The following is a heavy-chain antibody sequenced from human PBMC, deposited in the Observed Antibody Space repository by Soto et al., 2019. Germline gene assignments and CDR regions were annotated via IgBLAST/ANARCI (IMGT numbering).Heavy chain of an antibody. V-gene: IGHV1-18*01. Sequence: QVQLVQSGAEVKKPGASVKVSCKASGYTFTSYGISWVRQAPGQGLEWMGWINAYNGNTNYAQKLQGRVTMTTDTSTRTAYMELRTLRPDDTAVYYCASVLPPFDPWGQGTLVTVSS. CDR1: GYTFTSYG. J-gene: IGHJ5*02. CDR3: ASVLPPFDP. CDR2: INAYNGNT.